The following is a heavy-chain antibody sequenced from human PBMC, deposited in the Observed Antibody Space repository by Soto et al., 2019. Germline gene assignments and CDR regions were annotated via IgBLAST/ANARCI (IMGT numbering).Heavy chain of an antibody. V-gene: IGHV1-24*01. CDR3: ATVNGYSSSWAPYYYYMGV. J-gene: IGHJ6*03. CDR2: FDPEDGET. D-gene: IGHD6-13*01. CDR1: GYTLTELS. Sequence: ASVKVSCKVSGYTLTELSMHWVRQAPGKGLEWMGGFDPEDGETIYAQKFQGRVTMTEDTSTDTAYMELSSLRSEDTAVYYCATVNGYSSSWAPYYYYMGVWGKGTTVTVSS.